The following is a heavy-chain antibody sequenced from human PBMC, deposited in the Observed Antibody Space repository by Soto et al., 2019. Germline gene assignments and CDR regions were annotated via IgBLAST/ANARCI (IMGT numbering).Heavy chain of an antibody. CDR2: LVVGSGNT. J-gene: IGHJ4*02. D-gene: IGHD3-3*01. CDR1: GYTFTRSA. CDR3: AAVPVLRFLKWLPAYFDY. V-gene: IGHV1-58*01. Sequence: SVKVSFKASGYTFTRSAVQWLRQARGQRLEWIGWLVVGSGNTHYAQHFQERVTLTRDMSTGTAYMELSSLRSEDTAVYYCAAVPVLRFLKWLPAYFDYWGQGTLVTVS.